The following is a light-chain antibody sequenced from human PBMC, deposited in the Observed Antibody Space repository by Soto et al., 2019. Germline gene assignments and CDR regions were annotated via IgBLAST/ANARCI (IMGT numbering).Light chain of an antibody. CDR3: AAWDDSLNGFV. J-gene: IGLJ1*01. CDR1: RSKIGDNA. V-gene: IGLV1-36*01. Sequence: QSVLTQPPSVSAAPRQRVAISCSGSRSKIGDNAVNWYQHLPGQAPKLLIYYDDLLPSGVSDRFSGSKSGTSASLAISELRSEDEADYFCAAWDDSLNGFVFGTGTKLTVL. CDR2: YDD.